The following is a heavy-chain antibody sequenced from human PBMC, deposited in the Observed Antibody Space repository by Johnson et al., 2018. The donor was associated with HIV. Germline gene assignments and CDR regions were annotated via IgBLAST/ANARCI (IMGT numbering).Heavy chain of an antibody. V-gene: IGHV3-33*06. CDR3: AKGDSYDTRAAFDI. CDR2: IRYDGTNK. D-gene: IGHD3-22*01. J-gene: IGHJ3*02. CDR1: GFTFSNYG. Sequence: QVQLVESGGGVVQPGKSLRLSCAASGFTFSNYGMHWVRQAPGKGLEWVAVIRYDGTNKYYADSVKGRFTISRDNSKNTLYLQMNSLRAEDTDVYYCAKGDSYDTRAAFDIWGQGTMVTVSS.